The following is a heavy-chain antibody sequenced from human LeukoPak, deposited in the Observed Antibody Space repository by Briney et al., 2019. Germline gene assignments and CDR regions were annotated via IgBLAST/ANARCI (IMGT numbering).Heavy chain of an antibody. D-gene: IGHD3-10*01. CDR1: GGTFSSYA. J-gene: IGHJ6*03. CDR2: IIPIFGTA. CDR3: ASAGIQPSKYMVRGVIHFYYMDV. V-gene: IGHV1-69*13. Sequence: SVKVSCKASGGTFSSYAISWVRQAPGQGLEWMGGIIPIFGTANYAQKFQGRVAITADESTSTAYMELSSLRSEDTAVYYCASAGIQPSKYMVRGVIHFYYMDVWGKGTTVTISS.